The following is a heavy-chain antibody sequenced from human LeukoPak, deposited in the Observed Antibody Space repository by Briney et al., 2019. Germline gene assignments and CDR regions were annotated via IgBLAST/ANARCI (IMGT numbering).Heavy chain of an antibody. CDR3: ASERLNNAFDI. V-gene: IGHV1-2*02. CDR2: THPNSGGT. CDR1: EYTFTGYY. Sequence: ASVKVSCKASEYTFTGYYMHWVRPAPGQGLEWMGWTHPNSGGTISAQKFQGRVTMTRDTSISTAYMELSGLRSDDTAVYYCASERLNNAFDIWGQGTMVTVSS. J-gene: IGHJ3*02. D-gene: IGHD2-8*01.